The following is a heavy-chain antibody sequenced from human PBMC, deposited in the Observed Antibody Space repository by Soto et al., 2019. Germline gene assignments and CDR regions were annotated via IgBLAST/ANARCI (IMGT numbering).Heavy chain of an antibody. V-gene: IGHV1-2*04. CDR2: INPNSGGT. CDR1: GYTFTGYY. Sequence: QVQLVQSGAEVKKPGASVKVSCKASGYTFTGYYMHWVRQAPGQGLEWMGWINPNSGGTNYAQEFQGWVTMTRDTSISTAYMELSRLRSDDTAVYYCARSVVGANNWFDPWGQGTLVTVSS. J-gene: IGHJ5*02. D-gene: IGHD1-26*01. CDR3: ARSVVGANNWFDP.